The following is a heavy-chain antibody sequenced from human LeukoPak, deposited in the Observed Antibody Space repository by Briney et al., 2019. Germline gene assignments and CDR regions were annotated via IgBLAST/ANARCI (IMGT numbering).Heavy chain of an antibody. Sequence: GGSLRLSCGASGFTFSRYSMNWVRQAPGKGLEWVSSISSSGSYVYYADSVKGRFTISRDNAKNSLYLQMNSLRAEDTAVYYCASRNQYCGGDCFWAFDIWGQGTMVTVSS. CDR3: ASRNQYCGGDCFWAFDI. CDR1: GFTFSRYS. J-gene: IGHJ3*02. CDR2: ISSSGSYV. V-gene: IGHV3-21*01. D-gene: IGHD2-21*02.